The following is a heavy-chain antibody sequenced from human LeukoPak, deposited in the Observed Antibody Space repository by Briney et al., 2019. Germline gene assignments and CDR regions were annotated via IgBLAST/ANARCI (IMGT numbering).Heavy chain of an antibody. CDR1: GYTFTSFG. V-gene: IGHV1-18*01. D-gene: IGHD6-19*01. CDR2: ISTYNGNT. J-gene: IGHJ4*02. CDR3: ARDRAGSAWYTTFDY. Sequence: ASARVSCKASGYTFTSFGISWVRQAPGQGLEWMGWISTYNGNTNYAQKLQGRVTMTTDTSTSRVYMDLRSLRSDDTAVYYCARDRAGSAWYTTFDYWGQRTMVADSS.